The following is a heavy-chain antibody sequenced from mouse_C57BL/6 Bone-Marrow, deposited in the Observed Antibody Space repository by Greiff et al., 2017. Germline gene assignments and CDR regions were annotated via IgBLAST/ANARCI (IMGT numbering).Heavy chain of an antibody. V-gene: IGHV1-42*01. J-gene: IGHJ4*01. CDR1: GYSFTGYY. CDR2: INPSTGGT. CDR3: AREGGGTWHGLSMDY. Sequence: VQLKQSGPELVKPGASVKISCKASGYSFTGYYMNWVKQSPEKSLEWIGEINPSTGGTPYNQKFKAKATLTVDKSSSTAYMQLKSLTSEDSSVYYCAREGGGTWHGLSMDYWGQGTSVTVSS. D-gene: IGHD1-1*02.